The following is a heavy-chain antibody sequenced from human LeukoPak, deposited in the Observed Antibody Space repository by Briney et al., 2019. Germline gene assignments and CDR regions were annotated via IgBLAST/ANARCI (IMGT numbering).Heavy chain of an antibody. CDR1: GGSISSSGYY. CDR3: ARDRVRGVITSAGFDP. V-gene: IGHV4-31*03. J-gene: IGHJ5*02. CDR2: IYCSGST. Sequence: PSETLSLTCTVSGGSISSSGYYWSWIRQHPGNGLEWIGYIYCSGSTYYNPSLKSRVTISIDTSKNQLSLKLSSVTAADTAVYYCARDRVRGVITSAGFDPWGQGTLVTVSS. D-gene: IGHD3-10*01.